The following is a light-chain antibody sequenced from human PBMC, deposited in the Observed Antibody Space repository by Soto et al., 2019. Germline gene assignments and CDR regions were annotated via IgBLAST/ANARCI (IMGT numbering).Light chain of an antibody. CDR1: QAISNF. V-gene: IGKV1-27*01. CDR3: QNYHSAPWT. Sequence: DIQMTQSPSSLSASVGDRVTITCRASQAISNFLAWYQQKPGKVPKLLMYGASTVPSGVPSRFSGSGSGTDFTLTISSLQPGDVATYYCQNYHSAPWTFGQGTKLDIK. J-gene: IGKJ1*01. CDR2: GAS.